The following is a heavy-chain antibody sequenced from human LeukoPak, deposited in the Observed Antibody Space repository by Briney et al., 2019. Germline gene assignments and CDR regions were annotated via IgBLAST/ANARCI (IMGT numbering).Heavy chain of an antibody. CDR1: GFSFSNHW. J-gene: IGHJ4*02. V-gene: IGHV3-7*03. CDR2: INPDGTEK. Sequence: SGGSLRLSCAASGFSFSNHWMIWVRLAPGKGLEWVATINPDGTEKRYVDSVKGRFTISRDNGKNSLYLQMSSLRAEDTAVYYCVRDDRGIAVGSRDHGAQGSLVTVSS. CDR3: VRDDRGIAVGSRDH. D-gene: IGHD6-19*01.